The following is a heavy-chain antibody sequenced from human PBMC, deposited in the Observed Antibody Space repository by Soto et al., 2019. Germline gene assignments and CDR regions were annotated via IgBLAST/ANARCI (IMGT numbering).Heavy chain of an antibody. CDR2: IIPIFGTA. CDR3: ARGTSREMATIGAVDY. J-gene: IGHJ4*02. Sequence: SVNVSCKASGYTFTGYYMHWVRQAPGQGLEWMGGIIPIFGTANYAQKFQGRVTITADKSTSTAYMELSSLRSEDTAVYYCARGTSREMATIGAVDYWGQGTLVTVS. D-gene: IGHD5-12*01. V-gene: IGHV1-69*06. CDR1: GYTFTGYY.